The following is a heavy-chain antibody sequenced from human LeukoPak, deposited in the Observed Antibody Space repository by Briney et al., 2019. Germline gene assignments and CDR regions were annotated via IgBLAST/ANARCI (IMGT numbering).Heavy chain of an antibody. V-gene: IGHV3-23*01. D-gene: IGHD1-26*01. J-gene: IGHJ4*02. CDR3: AKDRGLVGATPSNFDY. Sequence: PGGSLRPSCAASGFTFSSYAMNWVRQAPGKGLEWVSGISGSGGSTYYADSVRGRFTISRDNSKNTLYLEMNSLKVEDTAVYYCAKDRGLVGATPSNFDYWGQGTLVTVSS. CDR1: GFTFSSYA. CDR2: ISGSGGST.